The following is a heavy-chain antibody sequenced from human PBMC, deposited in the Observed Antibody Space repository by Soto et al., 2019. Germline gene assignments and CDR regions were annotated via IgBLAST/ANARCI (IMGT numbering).Heavy chain of an antibody. Sequence: SENLSLTCALYGESFSGYYWSWIRQPPGKGREWVGEFTDTGNTNYNPSLKSRVTISVDTSKNQFSLKLSSVTAADTAVYYCARGGRGWTNYPYYYYYGMDVWGQGTTVTVSS. V-gene: IGHV4-34*01. CDR3: ARGGRGWTNYPYYYYYGMDV. CDR2: FTDTGNT. J-gene: IGHJ6*02. D-gene: IGHD1-7*01. CDR1: GESFSGYY.